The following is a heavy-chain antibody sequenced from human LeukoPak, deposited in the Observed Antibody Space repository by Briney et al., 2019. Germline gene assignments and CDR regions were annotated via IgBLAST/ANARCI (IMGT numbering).Heavy chain of an antibody. J-gene: IGHJ6*03. CDR2: IYSSGST. V-gene: IGHV4-4*07. CDR1: GVSISRYY. CDR3: ARFYNYYYWYMDV. D-gene: IGHD3-10*01. Sequence: SETLSLTCTVSGVSISRYYWSWIRQPAGKGLEWIGRIYSSGSTTYNPSLKSRVTISVDTSKNHFSLKVSSVTAADTAVYYCARFYNYYYWYMDVWGKGTTVTISS.